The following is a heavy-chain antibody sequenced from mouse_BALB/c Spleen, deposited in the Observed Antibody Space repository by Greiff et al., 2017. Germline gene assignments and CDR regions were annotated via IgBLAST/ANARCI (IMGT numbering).Heavy chain of an antibody. CDR2: ILPGSGST. D-gene: IGHD1-2*01. J-gene: IGHJ2*01. V-gene: IGHV1-9*01. CDR1: GYTFSSYW. Sequence: QVQLQQSGAELMKPGASVKISCKATGYTFSSYWIEWVKQRPGHGLEWIGEILPGSGSTNYNEKFKGKATFTADTSSNTAYMQLSSLTSEDSAVYYCARREVITTATHYWGQGTTLTVSS. CDR3: ARREVITTATHY.